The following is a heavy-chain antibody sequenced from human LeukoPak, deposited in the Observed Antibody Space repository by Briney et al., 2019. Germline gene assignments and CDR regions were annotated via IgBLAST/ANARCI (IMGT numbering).Heavy chain of an antibody. D-gene: IGHD2-2*01. Sequence: GGSLRLSCAASGFTFSSYSMNWVRQAPGKGLEWVSYISSSSSTIYYADSVKGRFTISRDNAKNSLYLQMNSLRDEDTAVYYCASDIVVVPAAYYYYYGMDVWGQGTTVTVSS. CDR1: GFTFSSYS. CDR3: ASDIVVVPAAYYYYYGMDV. CDR2: ISSSSSTI. J-gene: IGHJ6*02. V-gene: IGHV3-48*02.